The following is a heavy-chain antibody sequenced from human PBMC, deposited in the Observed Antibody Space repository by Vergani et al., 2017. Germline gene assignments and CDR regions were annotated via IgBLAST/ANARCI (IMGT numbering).Heavy chain of an antibody. V-gene: IGHV3-9*01. J-gene: IGHJ4*02. CDR3: ARDRYKTGGDLDS. Sequence: VQLVESGGGVVQPGRSLRLSCAASGFTFNQYGMHWVRQAPGKGLEWVSFISFDSLIKGYAASVKGRFTISRDNDKNSVYFQMNSVTFDDTAVYYCARDRYKTGGDLDSWGQGTLVTVSS. CDR2: ISFDSLIK. D-gene: IGHD5-24*01. CDR1: GFTFNQYG.